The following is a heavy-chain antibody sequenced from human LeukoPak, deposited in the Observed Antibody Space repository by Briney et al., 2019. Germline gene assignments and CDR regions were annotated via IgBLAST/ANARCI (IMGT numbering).Heavy chain of an antibody. J-gene: IGHJ6*03. CDR2: IYYSGST. V-gene: IGHV4-39*01. D-gene: IGHD3-10*01. CDR3: ARHNYYGSGSYYYYYYMDV. CDR1: GGSISSSSYY. Sequence: SETLSLTCTVSGGSISSSSYYWGWIRQPPGKGLEWIGSIYYSGSTYYNPSLKSRVTISVDTSKNQFSLKLSSVTAADMAVYYCARHNYYGSGSYYYYYYMDVWGKGTTVTISS.